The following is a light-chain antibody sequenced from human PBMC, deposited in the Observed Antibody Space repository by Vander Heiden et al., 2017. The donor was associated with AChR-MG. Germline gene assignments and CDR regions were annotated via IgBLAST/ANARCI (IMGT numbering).Light chain of an antibody. Sequence: QSALTQPASVSGSPGQSITISCTGTSSDVGVYNFVSWHQQHPGKAPKLRIYDVSSRPSGVSNRFSGSKSGNTASLTISGLQAEDEADYYCSSYTSSNTLVFGGRTKLTVL. V-gene: IGLV2-14*01. CDR2: DVS. CDR1: SSDVGVYNF. CDR3: SSYTSSNTLV. J-gene: IGLJ2*01.